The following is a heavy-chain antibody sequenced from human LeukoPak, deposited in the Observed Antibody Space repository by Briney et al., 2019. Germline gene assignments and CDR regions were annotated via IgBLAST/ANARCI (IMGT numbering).Heavy chain of an antibody. V-gene: IGHV2-70*01. J-gene: IGHJ4*02. CDR1: GFSLSTSGMC. CDR2: IDWDDDK. Sequence: SGPTLVNPTQTLTLTCTFSGFSLSTSGMCVSWIRQPPGKALEWLALIDWDDDKYYSASLKTRLTISKDTSKNQVVLTMTNMDPVDTATYYCARTDGGNSAWYFDYWGQGTLVTVSS. D-gene: IGHD4-23*01. CDR3: ARTDGGNSAWYFDY.